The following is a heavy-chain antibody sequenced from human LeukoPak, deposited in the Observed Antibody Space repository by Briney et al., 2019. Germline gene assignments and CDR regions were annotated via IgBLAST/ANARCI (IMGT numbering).Heavy chain of an antibody. CDR3: ERVLRAQLLGNWFDP. D-gene: IGHD2-2*01. J-gene: IGHJ5*02. Sequence: ASVKVSCKASGYTFTSYGISWVRQAPGQGLEWMGWISAYNGNINYAQKLQGRVTMTTDTSTSTAYMELRSLRSDDTAVYYCERVLRAQLLGNWFDPWGQGTLVTVSS. CDR2: ISAYNGNI. CDR1: GYTFTSYG. V-gene: IGHV1-18*01.